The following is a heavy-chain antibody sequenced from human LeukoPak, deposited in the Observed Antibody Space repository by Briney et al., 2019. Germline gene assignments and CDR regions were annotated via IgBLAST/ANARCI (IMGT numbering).Heavy chain of an antibody. CDR2: ISGSGGST. J-gene: IGHJ6*02. V-gene: IGHV3-23*01. D-gene: IGHD3-16*01. Sequence: GGSLRLSCAASGFTFSSYAMSWVRQAPGKGLEWVSAISGSGGSTYYADSVKGRFTISRDNSKNTLYLQMNSLRAEDTAIYYCAKDWGTAYYYGMDVWGQGTTVTVSS. CDR3: AKDWGTAYYYGMDV. CDR1: GFTFSSYA.